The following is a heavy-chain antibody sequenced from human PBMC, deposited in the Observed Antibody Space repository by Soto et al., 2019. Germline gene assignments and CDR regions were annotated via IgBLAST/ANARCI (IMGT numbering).Heavy chain of an antibody. CDR3: TRQRDCSSTSCLSYYYSGMDV. CDR1: GFTFGDYA. CDR2: IRGTPYGGTT. Sequence: GGSLRLSCATSGFTFGDYAMNWFRQAPGKGLEWVGFIRGTPYGGTTEYAASVKGRFSISRDDSKRIAYLQLNSLKTEETGVYYCTRQRDCSSTSCLSYYYSGMDVWGQGTPVTVSS. J-gene: IGHJ6*02. D-gene: IGHD2-2*01. V-gene: IGHV3-49*03.